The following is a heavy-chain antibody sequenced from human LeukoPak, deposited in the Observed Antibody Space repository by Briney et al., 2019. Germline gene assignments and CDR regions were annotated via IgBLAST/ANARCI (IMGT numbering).Heavy chain of an antibody. CDR1: GFTFSTYA. J-gene: IGHJ4*02. D-gene: IGHD3-3*01. Sequence: GGSLRLSCASGFTFSTYAMHWVRQAPGKGLEYISAINSNGGSTYYADSVKGRFTISRDNSRNTLFLQLSSLRAEDTAVYSCVKDVTSLYTNYDSSFDYWGQGTLVTVSS. CDR2: INSNGGST. V-gene: IGHV3-64D*06. CDR3: VKDVTSLYTNYDSSFDY.